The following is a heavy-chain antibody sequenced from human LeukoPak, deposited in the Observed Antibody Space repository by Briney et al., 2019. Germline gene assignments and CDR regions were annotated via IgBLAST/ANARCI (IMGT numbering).Heavy chain of an antibody. Sequence: GGSLRLSCAASGFTFSSYWMSWVRQAPGKGLEWVSSITGDDSTYYADSVKGRFTISRDTSSNTLYLQMNSLRAEDTALYYCAKGHYDFRDYWGQGTLVTVSS. CDR3: AKGHYDFRDY. D-gene: IGHD3-3*01. J-gene: IGHJ4*02. CDR2: ITGDDST. CDR1: GFTFSSYW. V-gene: IGHV3-23*01.